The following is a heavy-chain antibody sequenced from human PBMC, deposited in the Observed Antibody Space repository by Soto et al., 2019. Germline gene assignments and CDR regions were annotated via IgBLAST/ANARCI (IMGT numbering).Heavy chain of an antibody. V-gene: IGHV3-30*18. D-gene: IGHD2-8*01. Sequence: QVQLVESGGGVVQPGRSLRLSCAASGFTFSSYGMHWVRQAPGKGLEWVAVLSYDGSNKYYADSVKGRFTISRDNSKNTRYLQINSLRAEDTAVYYCAKGRGVYARLYYYYGMDVWGQGTTVTVSS. CDR2: LSYDGSNK. CDR3: AKGRGVYARLYYYYGMDV. J-gene: IGHJ6*02. CDR1: GFTFSSYG.